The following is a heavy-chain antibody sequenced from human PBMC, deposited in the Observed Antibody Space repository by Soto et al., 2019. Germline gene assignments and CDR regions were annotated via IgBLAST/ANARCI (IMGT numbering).Heavy chain of an antibody. CDR3: AKGGYSSSWLVYFDY. CDR2: ISYDGSNK. V-gene: IGHV3-30*18. D-gene: IGHD6-13*01. Sequence: VQLVESGGGVVQPGRSLRLSCAASGFTFSSYGMHWVRQAPGKGLEWVAVISYDGSNKYYADSVKGRFTISRDNSKNTLYLQMNSLRAEDTAVYYCAKGGYSSSWLVYFDYWGQGTLVTVSS. J-gene: IGHJ4*02. CDR1: GFTFSSYG.